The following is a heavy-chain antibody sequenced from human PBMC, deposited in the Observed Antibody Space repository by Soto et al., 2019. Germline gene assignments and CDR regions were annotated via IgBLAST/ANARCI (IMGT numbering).Heavy chain of an antibody. CDR1: GFTFSSYG. CDR2: ISYDGSNK. J-gene: IGHJ5*02. D-gene: IGHD6-19*01. V-gene: IGHV3-30*18. Sequence: PGGSLRLSCAASGFTFSSYGMHWVRQAPGKGLEWVAVISYDGSNKYYADSVKGRFTISRDNSKNTLYLQMNSLRAEDTAVYYCAKDRGRGWYVSSGPHWFDPWGQGTLVTSPQ. CDR3: AKDRGRGWYVSSGPHWFDP.